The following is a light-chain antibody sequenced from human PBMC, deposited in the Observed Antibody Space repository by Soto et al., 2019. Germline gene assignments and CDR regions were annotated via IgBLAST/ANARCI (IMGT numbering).Light chain of an antibody. J-gene: IGKJ4*01. V-gene: IGKV3-20*01. CDR1: QTVGSRY. CDR3: QHYGTSLS. CDR2: QAS. Sequence: ESVLTQSPGTLSLSPGERAFLSCRASQTVGSRYLAWYQHKPGQAPRLLISQASTRAAGVPDRFSGSGSETDFTLNINRLEPEDFAVYYCQHYGTSLSFGGGTQVEIK.